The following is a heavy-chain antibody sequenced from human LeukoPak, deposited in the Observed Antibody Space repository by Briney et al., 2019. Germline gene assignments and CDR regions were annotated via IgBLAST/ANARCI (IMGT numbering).Heavy chain of an antibody. V-gene: IGHV4-38-2*02. CDR1: GYSISSGYY. Sequence: SETLSLTCTVSGYSISSGYYWGWIRQPPGKGLEWIGSIYHSGSTYYNPSLKSRVTISVDTSKNQFSLKLSSATAADTAVYYCARQSVWGVVIIQGDYFDYWGQGTLVTVSS. J-gene: IGHJ4*02. D-gene: IGHD3-3*01. CDR2: IYHSGST. CDR3: ARQSVWGVVIIQGDYFDY.